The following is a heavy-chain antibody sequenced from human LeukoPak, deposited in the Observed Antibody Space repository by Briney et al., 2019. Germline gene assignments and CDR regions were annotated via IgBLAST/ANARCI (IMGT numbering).Heavy chain of an antibody. CDR1: VFSLSTSGVG. Sequence: ESGPTLVKPTQTLTLTCTFSVFSLSTSGVGVGWIRQPPVKTLEWLALIYWDVDKRYSPSPKSRLTITKDTSKNQVVLTMTNMDPVETATYYCAHSTWSSLNFDYWGQGTLVTVSS. V-gene: IGHV2-5*02. CDR3: AHSTWSSLNFDY. J-gene: IGHJ4*02. CDR2: IYWDVDK. D-gene: IGHD2/OR15-2a*01.